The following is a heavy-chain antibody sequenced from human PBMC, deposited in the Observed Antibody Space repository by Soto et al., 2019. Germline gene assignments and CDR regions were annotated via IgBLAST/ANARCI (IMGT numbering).Heavy chain of an antibody. CDR1: GGSISSGDYY. Sequence: SETLSLTCTVSGGSISSGDYYRSWIRQPPGKGLEWIGYIYYSGSTYYNPSLKSRVTISVDTSKNQFSLKLSSVTVADTAVYYCARVPYYGGKHADFWGQGTLVTVSS. J-gene: IGHJ4*02. CDR3: ARVPYYGGKHADF. D-gene: IGHD4-17*01. V-gene: IGHV4-30-4*01. CDR2: IYYSGST.